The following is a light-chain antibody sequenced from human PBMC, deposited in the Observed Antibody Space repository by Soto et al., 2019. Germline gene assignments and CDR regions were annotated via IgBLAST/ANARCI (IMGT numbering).Light chain of an antibody. V-gene: IGLV2-23*01. CDR2: EDS. J-gene: IGLJ3*02. Sequence: QSVLTQPASVSGSPGQSITISCTGTSSDAGNYNFVSWYQQHPGKAPKVIIYEDSTRPSGVSNRISGSKSGNTASLTISGLQAEDEADYYCCSYAGSSTSWVFGGETKVTVL. CDR3: CSYAGSSTSWV. CDR1: SSDAGNYNF.